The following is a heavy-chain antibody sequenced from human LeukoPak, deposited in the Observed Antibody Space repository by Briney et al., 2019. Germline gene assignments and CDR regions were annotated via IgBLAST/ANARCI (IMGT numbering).Heavy chain of an antibody. D-gene: IGHD6-19*01. CDR1: GFTFSDYY. V-gene: IGHV3-11*04. Sequence: GGSLRLSCAASGFTFSDYYMSWIRQAPGKGLEWVSYISSSGSAIYNADSVEGRFTISRDNAKNSLYLQMNSLRAEDTAVYYCARHAPTSSAFDYWGHGTLVTVSS. CDR3: ARHAPTSSAFDY. CDR2: ISSSGSAI. J-gene: IGHJ4*01.